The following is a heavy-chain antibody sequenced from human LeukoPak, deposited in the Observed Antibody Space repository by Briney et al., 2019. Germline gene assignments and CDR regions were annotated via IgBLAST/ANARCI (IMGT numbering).Heavy chain of an antibody. J-gene: IGHJ5*02. CDR1: GGTFSSYA. D-gene: IGHD3-10*01. CDR2: IIPIFGTA. V-gene: IGHV1-69*06. Sequence: SVKVSCKASGGTFSSYAISWVRQAPGQGLEWMGGIIPIFGTANYAQKFQGRVTITADKSTSTAYMELSSLRSEDTAVYYCARALLWFGELLGWFDPWGQGTLVTVSS. CDR3: ARALLWFGELLGWFDP.